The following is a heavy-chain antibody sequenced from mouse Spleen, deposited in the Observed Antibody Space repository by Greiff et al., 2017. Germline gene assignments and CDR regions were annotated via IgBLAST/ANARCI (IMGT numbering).Heavy chain of an antibody. CDR1: GYTFTSYW. Sequence: QVQLQQPGAELVKPGASVKLSCKASGYTFTSYWMHWVKQRPGQGLEWIGMIHPNSGSTNYNEKFKSKATLTVDKSSSTAYMQLSSLTSEDSAVYYCARSSYYYGSSVDYWGQGTTLTVSS. V-gene: IGHV1-64*01. CDR2: IHPNSGST. D-gene: IGHD1-1*01. CDR3: ARSSYYYGSSVDY. J-gene: IGHJ2*01.